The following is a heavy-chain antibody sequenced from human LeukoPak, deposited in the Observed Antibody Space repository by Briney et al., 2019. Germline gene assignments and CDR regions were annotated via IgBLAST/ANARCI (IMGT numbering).Heavy chain of an antibody. D-gene: IGHD3-10*01. CDR2: IKSRADGGTT. V-gene: IGHV3-15*01. CDR3: ATTWSSRKGFDY. J-gene: IGHJ4*02. Sequence: GGSLRLSCTASGINFNNTWMSWVRQAPGKGLECVGRIKSRADGGTTETAAPVKGGFTISRSDSENTLFLLMDSLKVEDTAVYYCATTWSSRKGFDYWGQGTLVSVSS. CDR1: GINFNNTW.